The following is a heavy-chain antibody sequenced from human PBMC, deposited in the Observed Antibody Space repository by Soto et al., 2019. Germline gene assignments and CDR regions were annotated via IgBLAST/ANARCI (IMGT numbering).Heavy chain of an antibody. J-gene: IGHJ6*02. V-gene: IGHV3-48*02. CDR3: ARDGERGYDMDV. CDR2: ISGRSRAI. D-gene: IGHD1-1*01. Sequence: EVQLVESGGGLVQPGGSLRLSCAASGFTFSTYNMNWVRQAPGKGLEWVSYISGRSRAIYYADSVKGRFTISRDNAKNSLYLQMNRLRDEDTAIYYCARDGERGYDMDVWGQGTTVTVSS. CDR1: GFTFSTYN.